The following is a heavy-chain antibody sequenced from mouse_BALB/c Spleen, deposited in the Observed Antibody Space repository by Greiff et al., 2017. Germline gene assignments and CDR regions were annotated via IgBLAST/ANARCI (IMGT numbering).Heavy chain of an antibody. D-gene: IGHD1-1*01. V-gene: IGHV5-12-2*01. CDR2: ISNGGGST. CDR1: GFTFSSYT. CDR3: ARHRSGSSRYWYFDV. Sequence: EVHLVESGGGLVQPGGSLKLSCAASGFTFSSYTMSWVRQTPEKRLEWVAYISNGGGSTYYPDTVKGRFTISRDNAKNTLYLQMSSLKSEDTAMYYCARHRSGSSRYWYFDVWGAGTTVTVSS. J-gene: IGHJ1*01.